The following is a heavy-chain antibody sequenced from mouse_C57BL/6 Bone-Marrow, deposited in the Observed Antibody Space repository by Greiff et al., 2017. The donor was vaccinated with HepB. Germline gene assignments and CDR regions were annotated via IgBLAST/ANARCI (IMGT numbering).Heavy chain of an antibody. CDR2: IYPGSGNT. Sequence: VQLVESGAELVRPGASVKLSCKASGYTFTDYYINWVKQRPGQGLEWIARIYPGSGNTYYNEKFKGKATLTAEKSSSTAYKQLSSLTSEDSAVYFCAREDWYFDVWGTGTTVTVSS. CDR1: GYTFTDYY. J-gene: IGHJ1*03. CDR3: AREDWYFDV. V-gene: IGHV1-76*01.